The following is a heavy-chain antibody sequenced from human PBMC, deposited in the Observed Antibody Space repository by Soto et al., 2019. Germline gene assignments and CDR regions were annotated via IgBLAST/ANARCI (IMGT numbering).Heavy chain of an antibody. CDR2: INPSCGST. J-gene: IGHJ1*01. CDR1: GYTFTSYY. Sequence: ASVEVSCKASGYTFTSYYIHWVRQAPGQGLEWMGIINPSCGSTSYAQKFQGRVTMTRDTSTSTVYMELSSLRSEDTAVYYCAKEVYDSSGYYSTWLHFPFQHWGQGTLVTVCS. CDR3: AKEVYDSSGYYSTWLHFPFQH. D-gene: IGHD3-22*01. V-gene: IGHV1-46*01.